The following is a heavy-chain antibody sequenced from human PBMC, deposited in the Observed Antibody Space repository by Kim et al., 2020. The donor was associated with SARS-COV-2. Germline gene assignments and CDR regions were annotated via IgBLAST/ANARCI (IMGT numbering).Heavy chain of an antibody. Sequence: GGSLRLSCAASGFIFSGSSMHWVRHVSGKGLEWVARIGSKRNDYATVYAASVRGRFTISRDDSKNTTYLQGNSLKTEDTAVYHCVSGLGAAYLPIWGQGTLVTVSS. CDR2: IGSKRNDYAT. CDR1: GFIFSGSS. J-gene: IGHJ4*02. CDR3: VSGLGAAYLPI. V-gene: IGHV3-73*01. D-gene: IGHD1-26*01.